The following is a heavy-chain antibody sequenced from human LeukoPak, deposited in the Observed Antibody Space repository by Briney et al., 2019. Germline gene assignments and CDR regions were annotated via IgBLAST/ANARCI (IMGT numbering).Heavy chain of an antibody. V-gene: IGHV3-48*03. CDR3: ARDLVGPTVY. CDR1: GFTFSSYD. J-gene: IGHJ4*02. D-gene: IGHD1-26*01. CDR2: ISSDDSTI. Sequence: GGSLRLSCAASGFTFSSYDMNWVRQPPGKGLEWVSYISSDDSTIYYADSVKGRFTISRDNAKNSLYLQMNSLRAEDTAVYYCARDLVGPTVYWGQGTLVTVSS.